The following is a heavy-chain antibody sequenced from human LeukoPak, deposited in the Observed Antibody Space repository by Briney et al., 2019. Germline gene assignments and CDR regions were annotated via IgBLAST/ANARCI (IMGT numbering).Heavy chain of an antibody. CDR3: ARGIVGATPLDY. CDR2: IILIFGTA. D-gene: IGHD1-26*01. Sequence: SVKLSCKASAATMSSDAISWVRQSPEQGLEWMGGIILIFGTANYAQKFQGRVTITTDESTSTAYMELSSLRSEDTAVYYCARGIVGATPLDYWGQGTLVTVSS. V-gene: IGHV1-69*05. CDR1: AATMSSDA. J-gene: IGHJ4*02.